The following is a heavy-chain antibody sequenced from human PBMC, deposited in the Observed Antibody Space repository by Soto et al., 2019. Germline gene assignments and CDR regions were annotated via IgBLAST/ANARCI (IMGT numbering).Heavy chain of an antibody. J-gene: IGHJ4*02. D-gene: IGHD6-19*01. V-gene: IGHV3-30-3*01. CDR2: ISYDGSNK. Sequence: PGGSLRLSCAASGFTFSSYAMHWVRQAPGKGLEWVAVISYDGSNKYYADSVKGRFTISRDNSKNTLYLQMNSLRAEDTAVYYCARVYKWLVPEELPVWYDYWGQGTLVTVSS. CDR1: GFTFSSYA. CDR3: ARVYKWLVPEELPVWYDY.